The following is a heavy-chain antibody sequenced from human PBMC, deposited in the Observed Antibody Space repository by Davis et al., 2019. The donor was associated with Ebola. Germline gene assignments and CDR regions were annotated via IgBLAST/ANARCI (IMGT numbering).Heavy chain of an antibody. CDR2: IIAYNRNT. CDR3: ARDPGGHLFDY. CDR1: GYTFTSYG. Sequence: SVPVSCMASGYTFTSYGILWVRQAPGQGLEWMGWIIAYNRNTNSAQKLQGRVTMTTDTSTSTAYMELRSLRSEATAVYYCARDPGGHLFDYWGQGTLVTVSS. V-gene: IGHV1-18*01. J-gene: IGHJ4*02. D-gene: IGHD2-8*02.